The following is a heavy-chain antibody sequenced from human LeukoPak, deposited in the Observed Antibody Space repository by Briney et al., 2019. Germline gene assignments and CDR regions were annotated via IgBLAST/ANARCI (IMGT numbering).Heavy chain of an antibody. Sequence: PGGSLRLSCEASGLIFSNAWMSWVRQAPGKGLEWVGRIKSKTDGGTTDYAAPVKGRFTISRDDSKNTLYLQMNSLKTEDTAVYYCTTQDVGSGYDIVDYWGQGTLVTVSS. CDR1: GLIFSNAW. CDR2: IKSKTDGGTT. J-gene: IGHJ4*02. CDR3: TTQDVGSGYDIVDY. V-gene: IGHV3-15*01. D-gene: IGHD5-12*01.